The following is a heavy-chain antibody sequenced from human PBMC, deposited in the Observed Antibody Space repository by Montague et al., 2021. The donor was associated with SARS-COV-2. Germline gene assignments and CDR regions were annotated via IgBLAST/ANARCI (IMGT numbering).Heavy chain of an antibody. J-gene: IGHJ3*02. D-gene: IGHD3-10*01. CDR2: IYYSGST. Sequence: SETLSLTCTVSGGSISSYYWSWIRQPPGKGLEWIGYIYYSGSTNYNPSLKSRVTISVDTSKNQFSLKLSSVTAADTAVYYCARKAWFGELQDAFDIWGQGTMVTVSS. CDR1: GGSISSYY. V-gene: IGHV4-59*01. CDR3: ARKAWFGELQDAFDI.